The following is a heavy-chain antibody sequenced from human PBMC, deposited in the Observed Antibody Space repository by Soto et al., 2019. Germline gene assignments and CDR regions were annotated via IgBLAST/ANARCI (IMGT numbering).Heavy chain of an antibody. Sequence: GGSLRLSSTASGFNFGDYTMHWVRQAPGKGLEWVSLITWDGINIKYADSVRGRFTISRDNSKNSLYLQMNGLRHEDTAFYYCAKDGIAWHWGQGTLVTVSS. J-gene: IGHJ4*02. CDR1: GFNFGDYT. CDR3: AKDGIAWH. CDR2: ITWDGINI. V-gene: IGHV3-43*01. D-gene: IGHD2-15*01.